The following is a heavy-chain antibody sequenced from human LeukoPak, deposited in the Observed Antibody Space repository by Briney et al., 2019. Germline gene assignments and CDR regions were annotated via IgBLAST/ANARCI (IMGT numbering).Heavy chain of an antibody. Sequence: SGPTLVNPTQTLTLTCTFSGFSLSTSGVGVGWIRQPPGKALEWLAVIYWNDDKRYSPSLKSRLTITKDTSKNQVVLTVTNMDPVDTATYYCAHRPPGWCYFDYWGQGTLVTVSS. J-gene: IGHJ4*02. CDR1: GFSLSTSGVG. CDR3: AHRPPGWCYFDY. V-gene: IGHV2-5*01. CDR2: IYWNDDK. D-gene: IGHD6-19*01.